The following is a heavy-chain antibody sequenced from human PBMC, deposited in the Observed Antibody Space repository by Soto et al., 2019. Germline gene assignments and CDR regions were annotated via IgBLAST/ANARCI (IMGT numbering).Heavy chain of an antibody. J-gene: IGHJ4*02. D-gene: IGHD2-21*02. CDR2: IYYSGRT. Sequence: SETLSLTCIVSGESISSSSNYWGWIRQPPGKWLEWIGSIYYSGRTYYNPSFKSRVTISIDTSKNQFSLALSSVTAPDAAVYYCARQQTTVVTQAYYDHWGQGALVTVSP. V-gene: IGHV4-39*01. CDR1: GESISSSSNY. CDR3: ARQQTTVVTQAYYDH.